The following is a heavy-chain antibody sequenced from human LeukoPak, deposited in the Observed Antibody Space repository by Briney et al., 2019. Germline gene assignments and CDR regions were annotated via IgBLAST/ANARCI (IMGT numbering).Heavy chain of an antibody. Sequence: PSETLSLTCTVSGGSISSSSCYWGWIRQPPGKGLEWIGSIYYSGSTYYNPSLKSRVTISVDTSKNQFSLKLSSVTAADTAVYYCARSLRVGASSRFDYWGQGTLVTVSS. CDR3: ARSLRVGASSRFDY. V-gene: IGHV4-39*01. CDR1: GGSISSSSCY. D-gene: IGHD1-26*01. J-gene: IGHJ4*02. CDR2: IYYSGST.